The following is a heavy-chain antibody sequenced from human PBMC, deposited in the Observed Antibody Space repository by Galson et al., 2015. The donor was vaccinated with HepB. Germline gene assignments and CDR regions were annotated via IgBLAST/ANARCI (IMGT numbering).Heavy chain of an antibody. CDR2: IDSDGIGT. V-gene: IGHV3-74*01. Sequence: SLRLSCAASGFTFSSFWMHWVRQAPGKGLVWVSRIDSDGIGTTYADSVKGRFTISRDNAENTLYLQMNGLKVEDTAVYYCARGGATGTTVHWGQGALVTVSS. J-gene: IGHJ4*02. CDR1: GFTFSSFW. CDR3: ARGGATGTTVH. D-gene: IGHD1-1*01.